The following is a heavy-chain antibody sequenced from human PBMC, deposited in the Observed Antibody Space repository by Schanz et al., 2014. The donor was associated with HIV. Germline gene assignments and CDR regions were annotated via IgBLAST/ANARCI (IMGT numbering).Heavy chain of an antibody. CDR3: ADAPVERGYYYYGMNV. J-gene: IGHJ6*02. CDR1: GYTFTGYY. Sequence: QVQLVQSGAEVKKPGASVKVSCKASGYTFTGYYMHWVRQAPGQGLEWMGWINPNSGGTNYAQKFQGRVTMTRDTSISTAYMELSRLRSEDTAVYYCADAPVERGYYYYGMNVWGQGTTVTVSS. V-gene: IGHV1-2*02. D-gene: IGHD1-1*01. CDR2: INPNSGGT.